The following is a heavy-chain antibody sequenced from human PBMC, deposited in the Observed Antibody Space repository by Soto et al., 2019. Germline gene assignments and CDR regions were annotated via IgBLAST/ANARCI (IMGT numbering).Heavy chain of an antibody. CDR3: ARDVAVAAPTGSFDY. Sequence: QVQLVRSGAEVKKPGASVKVSCKASGYTFTSYAMHWVRQAPGQRLEWMGWINAGNGNTKYSQKFQGRVTITRDTSASTAYMELSSLRSEDTAVYYCARDVAVAAPTGSFDYWGQGTLVTVSS. V-gene: IGHV1-3*01. CDR2: INAGNGNT. CDR1: GYTFTSYA. J-gene: IGHJ4*02. D-gene: IGHD2-21*02.